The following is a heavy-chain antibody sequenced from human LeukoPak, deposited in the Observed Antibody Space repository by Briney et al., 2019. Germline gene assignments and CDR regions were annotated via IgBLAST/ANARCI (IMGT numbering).Heavy chain of an antibody. CDR3: AKGDDSSGPYYFDY. J-gene: IGHJ4*02. D-gene: IGHD3-22*01. Sequence: GGSLRLSCAASGFTFSSYGMHWVRQAPGKGLEWVAVIWYDGSNKYYADSVKGRFTISRDNSKNTLYLQMNSLRAEDTAVYYCAKGDDSSGPYYFDYWGQGTLVTVSS. V-gene: IGHV3-33*06. CDR1: GFTFSSYG. CDR2: IWYDGSNK.